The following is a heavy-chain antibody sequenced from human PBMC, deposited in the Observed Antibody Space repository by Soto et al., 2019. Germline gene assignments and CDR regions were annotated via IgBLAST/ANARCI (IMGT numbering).Heavy chain of an antibody. V-gene: IGHV4-31*03. Sequence: QVQLQESGPGLVKPSQTLSLTCSVSGYSMRIGGYYWSWIRQLPGKGLEWIGYIYYSGSTNYNPTVKSRVTISVDTSKNQFSLRLSSVTAADTAVYYCASGKGSGRARDWFDTWGQGTRVTVSS. CDR3: ASGKGSGRARDWFDT. CDR2: IYYSGST. CDR1: GYSMRIGGYY. J-gene: IGHJ5*02. D-gene: IGHD3-10*01.